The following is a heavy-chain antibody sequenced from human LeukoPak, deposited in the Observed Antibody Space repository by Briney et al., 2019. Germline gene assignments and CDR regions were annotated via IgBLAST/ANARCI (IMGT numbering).Heavy chain of an antibody. J-gene: IGHJ4*02. CDR2: IYTTGTT. CDR1: DTSINTYY. CDR3: AKVAKYYYGSETFFFDH. V-gene: IGHV4-4*07. D-gene: IGHD3-10*01. Sequence: SETLSLTCTVSDTSINTYYWSWIRQPAGKGLEWIGHIYTTGTTNYNPSLKSRVTMSIDTSKNQFSLNLRSVTAADAAVYYCAKVAKYYYGSETFFFDHWGQGTLVTVSS.